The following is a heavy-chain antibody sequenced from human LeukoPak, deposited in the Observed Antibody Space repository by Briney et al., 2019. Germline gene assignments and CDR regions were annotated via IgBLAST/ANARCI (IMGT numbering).Heavy chain of an antibody. Sequence: SETLSLTCTVSGGSVSSYYWSWIRQPPGKGLDWIGCIFYNGSTNYNPSLKSRVTISVDMSKNQFSLRLSSVTAADTAVYYCARASYGSGRYGMDVWGQGTTVTVSS. D-gene: IGHD3-10*01. V-gene: IGHV4-59*02. CDR1: GGSVSSYY. CDR3: ARASYGSGRYGMDV. CDR2: IFYNGST. J-gene: IGHJ6*02.